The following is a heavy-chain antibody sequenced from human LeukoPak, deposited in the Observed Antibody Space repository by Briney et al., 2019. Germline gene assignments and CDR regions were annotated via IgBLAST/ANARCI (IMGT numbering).Heavy chain of an antibody. V-gene: IGHV4-34*01. CDR2: INHSGST. CDR1: GGSFSGYY. D-gene: IGHD6-13*01. Sequence: SETLSLTCAVYGGSFSGYYWSWIRQPPGKGLEWIGEINHSGSTNYNPSLKSRVTISVDTSKNQFSLKLSSVTAADTAVYYCARALSAADYWGQGILVTVSS. J-gene: IGHJ4*02. CDR3: ARALSAADY.